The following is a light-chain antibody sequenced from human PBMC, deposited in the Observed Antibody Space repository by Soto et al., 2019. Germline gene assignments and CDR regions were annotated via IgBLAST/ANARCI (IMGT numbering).Light chain of an antibody. CDR3: SSYTSSSPPYV. Sequence: QSALTQPASVSGSPGQSITISCTGTSSDVGGYNYVSWYQQHPGKAPKLMIYDVSNRPSGVSNRFSGSKPGNTASLTISGLQAEDEADYYCSSYTSSSPPYVFGTGTKATVL. V-gene: IGLV2-14*01. CDR1: SSDVGGYNY. J-gene: IGLJ1*01. CDR2: DVS.